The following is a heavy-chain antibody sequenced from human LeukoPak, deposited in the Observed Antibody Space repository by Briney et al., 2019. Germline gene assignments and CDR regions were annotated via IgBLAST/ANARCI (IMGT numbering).Heavy chain of an antibody. Sequence: GGSLRLSCAASGFTFSSYAMSWVRQAPGKGLEWVGRIKSKTDGGTTDYAAPVKGRFTISRDDSKNTLYLEMSSLKTEDTAVYYCTTRGSDSGCPFFWGQGTLVTVSS. CDR2: IKSKTDGGTT. CDR1: GFTFSSYA. D-gene: IGHD3-10*01. J-gene: IGHJ4*02. CDR3: TTRGSDSGCPFF. V-gene: IGHV3-15*01.